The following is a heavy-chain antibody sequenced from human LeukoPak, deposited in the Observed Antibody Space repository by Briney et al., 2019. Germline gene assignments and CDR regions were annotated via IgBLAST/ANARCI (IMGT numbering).Heavy chain of an antibody. D-gene: IGHD3-3*01. CDR3: ARDKFTIFGVIDY. CDR1: GFTFSSYW. CDR2: IKQDGSEK. Sequence: GGSLGLSCAASGFTFSSYWMSWVRQAPGKGLEWVANIKQDGSEKYYVDSVKGRFTTSRDNAKNSLYLQMNSLRAEDTAVYYCARDKFTIFGVIDYWGQGTLVTVSS. J-gene: IGHJ4*02. V-gene: IGHV3-7*01.